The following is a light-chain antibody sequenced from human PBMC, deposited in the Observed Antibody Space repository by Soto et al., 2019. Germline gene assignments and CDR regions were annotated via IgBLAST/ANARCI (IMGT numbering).Light chain of an antibody. Sequence: FVLRQSPHTLSFSPEETAKLSCRACESVSGYIGWNQQKPGKAPRLLRYAEPNRDTGITARFSGSGSGTEFTLTMSILEPEDFSVYYCQQCYNWPITFGQGTRLEI. V-gene: IGKV3-11*01. CDR3: QQCYNWPIT. CDR2: AEP. CDR1: ESVSGY. J-gene: IGKJ5*01.